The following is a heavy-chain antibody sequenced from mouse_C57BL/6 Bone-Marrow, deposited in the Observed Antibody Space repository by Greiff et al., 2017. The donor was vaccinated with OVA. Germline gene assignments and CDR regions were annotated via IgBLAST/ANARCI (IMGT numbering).Heavy chain of an antibody. CDR2: IWSGGST. CDR1: GFSLTSYG. CDR3: ARKEGGYYFWFAY. D-gene: IGHD2-3*01. V-gene: IGHV2-2*01. Sequence: VQLQQSGPGLVQPSQSLSITCTVSGFSLTSYGVHWVRQSPGKGLEWLRVIWSGGSTDYNAAFISRLSISKDNSKSQVFFKMNSLQADDTAIYYCARKEGGYYFWFAYWGQGTLVTVSA. J-gene: IGHJ3*01.